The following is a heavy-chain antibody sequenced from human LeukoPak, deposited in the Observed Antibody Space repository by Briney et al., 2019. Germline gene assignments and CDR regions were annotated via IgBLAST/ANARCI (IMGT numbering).Heavy chain of an antibody. Sequence: GGSLRLSCAASGFTFSNAWMSWVRQAPGKGLEWVGRIKSKTDGCTTDYAAPVKGRFTISRDDSKNTLYLQMNSLKTEDTAVYYCTTDSSYSNYLFYYYYYYMDVWGKGTTVTVSS. J-gene: IGHJ6*03. CDR2: IKSKTDGCTT. V-gene: IGHV3-15*01. CDR3: TTDSSYSNYLFYYYYYYMDV. CDR1: GFTFSNAW. D-gene: IGHD4-11*01.